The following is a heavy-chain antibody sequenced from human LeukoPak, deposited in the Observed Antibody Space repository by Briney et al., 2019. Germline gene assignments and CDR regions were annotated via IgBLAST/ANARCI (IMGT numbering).Heavy chain of an antibody. CDR1: GGSISSYY. Sequence: SETLSLTCTVSGGSISSYYWSWIRQPPGKGLEWIGYIYYSGSTNYNPSLKGRVTISVDTSKNQFSLKLSSVTAADTAVYYCASDDSSGYYDALRFDYWGQGTLVTVSS. V-gene: IGHV4-59*08. D-gene: IGHD3-22*01. CDR2: IYYSGST. CDR3: ASDDSSGYYDALRFDY. J-gene: IGHJ4*02.